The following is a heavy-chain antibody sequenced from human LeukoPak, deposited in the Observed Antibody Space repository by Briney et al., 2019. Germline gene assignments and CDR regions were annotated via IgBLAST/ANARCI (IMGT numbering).Heavy chain of an antibody. Sequence: SETLSLTCAVYGGSFSGYYWSWIRQPPGKGLEWIGEINHSGSTNYNPSLKSRVTISVDTSKNQFSLKLSSVTAADTAVYYCARDAVDPYYYYYYMDVWGKGTTVTISS. J-gene: IGHJ6*03. CDR3: ARDAVDPYYYYYYMDV. CDR2: INHSGST. D-gene: IGHD2-2*01. CDR1: GGSFSGYY. V-gene: IGHV4-34*01.